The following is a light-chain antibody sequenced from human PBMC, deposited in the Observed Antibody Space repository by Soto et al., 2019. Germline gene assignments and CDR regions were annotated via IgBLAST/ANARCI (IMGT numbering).Light chain of an antibody. V-gene: IGKV1-27*01. J-gene: IGKJ4*01. CDR2: AAS. CDR1: QGIRSY. Sequence: DIQMTQSPSSLSASVGDRVTITCRASQGIRSYLAWYQQKPGKVPKLLIYAASTLQSGVPSRFSGSGSGTDFNLTISSLQPEDVATYYCQKYNRVLTFGGETKVEI. CDR3: QKYNRVLT.